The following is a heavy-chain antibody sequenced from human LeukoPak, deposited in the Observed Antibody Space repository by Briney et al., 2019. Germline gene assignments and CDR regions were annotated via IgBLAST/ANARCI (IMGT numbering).Heavy chain of an antibody. Sequence: GGSLKLSCAASGFTFSGSAMHWVRQASGKGLEWVGRIRSKANSYATAYAASVKGRFTISRDDSKNTAYLQMNSLKTEDTAVYYCTRPLHYGDYYYGMDVWAKGPRSPSP. D-gene: IGHD4-17*01. V-gene: IGHV3-73*01. CDR2: IRSKANSYAT. J-gene: IGHJ6*02. CDR3: TRPLHYGDYYYGMDV. CDR1: GFTFSGSA.